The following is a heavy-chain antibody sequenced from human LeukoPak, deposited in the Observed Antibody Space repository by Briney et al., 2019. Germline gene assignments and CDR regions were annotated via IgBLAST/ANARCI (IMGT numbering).Heavy chain of an antibody. CDR2: INHSGST. CDR3: ARGGGWYYWFDP. Sequence: GSLRLSCAASGFTFITHTMNWVRQPPGKGLEWIGEINHSGSTNYNPSLKSRVTISVDTSKNQFSLKLSSVTAADTAVYYCARGGGWYYWFDPWGQGTLVTVSS. V-gene: IGHV4-34*01. J-gene: IGHJ5*02. CDR1: GFTFITHT. D-gene: IGHD6-19*01.